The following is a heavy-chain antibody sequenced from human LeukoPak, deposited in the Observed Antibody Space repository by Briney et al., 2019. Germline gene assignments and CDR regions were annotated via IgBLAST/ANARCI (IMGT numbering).Heavy chain of an antibody. CDR3: ARGGRLALDY. Sequence: ASVKVSCKASGYTFTSYDINWVRQATGQGLEWMGWMNPNSGNTGYAQKFQSRVTMTRNTSISTAYMVLSSLRSEDATVYYYARGGRLALDYWGQGTLVTVSS. J-gene: IGHJ4*02. V-gene: IGHV1-8*01. CDR2: MNPNSGNT. CDR1: GYTFTSYD. D-gene: IGHD6-19*01.